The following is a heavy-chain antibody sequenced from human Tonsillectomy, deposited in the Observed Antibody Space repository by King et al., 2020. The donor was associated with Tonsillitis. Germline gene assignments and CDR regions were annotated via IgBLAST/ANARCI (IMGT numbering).Heavy chain of an antibody. CDR3: AKSGDSYGFDS. Sequence: VQLVESGGGVVQPGRSLRLSCEASGFSFSNYGMHWVRQAPGKGLEWVAVISYDGSTKFYGDSVKGRFTISRDNSKSTLYLQMESLRVEDTSLYYCAKSGDSYGFDSWGQGILVTVSS. CDR1: GFSFSNYG. CDR2: ISYDGSTK. J-gene: IGHJ4*02. D-gene: IGHD5-18*01. V-gene: IGHV3-30*18.